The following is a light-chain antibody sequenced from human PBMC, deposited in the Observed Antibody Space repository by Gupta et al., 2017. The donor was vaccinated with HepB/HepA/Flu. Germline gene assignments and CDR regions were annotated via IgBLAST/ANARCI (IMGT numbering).Light chain of an antibody. Sequence: DIVMTQSPDSLAVSLGARATINCKSSQSVLYSSNNKNYLAWYQQKPGQPPKLLIYWASTRESGVPDRFSGSGSGTDFTLTISSLQAEYVAVYYCQQYYSTLYTFGQGTKLEIK. CDR3: QQYYSTLYT. CDR2: WAS. CDR1: QSVLYSSNNKNY. J-gene: IGKJ2*01. V-gene: IGKV4-1*01.